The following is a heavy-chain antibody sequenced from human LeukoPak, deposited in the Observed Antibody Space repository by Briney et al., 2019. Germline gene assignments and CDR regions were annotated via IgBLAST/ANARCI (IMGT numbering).Heavy chain of an antibody. Sequence: SETLSLTCTVSGGSISSYYWSWIRQPPGKGLEWIGYICYSGSTNYNPSLKSRVTISVDTSKNQFSLKLSSVTAADTAVYYCARRKGDTAMAYYYYYMDVWGKGTTVTVSS. V-gene: IGHV4-59*01. J-gene: IGHJ6*03. CDR2: ICYSGST. CDR1: GGSISSYY. D-gene: IGHD5-18*01. CDR3: ARRKGDTAMAYYYYYMDV.